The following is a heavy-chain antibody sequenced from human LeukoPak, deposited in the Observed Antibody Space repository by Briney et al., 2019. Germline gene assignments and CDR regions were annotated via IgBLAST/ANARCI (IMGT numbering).Heavy chain of an antibody. V-gene: IGHV3-33*01. CDR2: IWYDGSNK. CDR3: ARDGIAVAGFVDY. CDR1: GFTFSSYG. J-gene: IGHJ4*02. D-gene: IGHD6-19*01. Sequence: PGRSLRLSCAASGFTFSSYGMHWVRQAPGKGLEWVAVIWYDGSNKYHADSVKGRFTISRDNSKNTLYLQMNSLRAEDTAVYYCARDGIAVAGFVDYWGQGTLVTVSS.